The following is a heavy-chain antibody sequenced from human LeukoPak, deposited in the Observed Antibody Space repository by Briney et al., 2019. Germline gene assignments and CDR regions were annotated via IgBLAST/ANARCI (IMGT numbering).Heavy chain of an antibody. V-gene: IGHV4-59*08. CDR2: IYGGRT. J-gene: IGHJ5*02. CDR3: AMRVREQRDTSPGNWLDP. CDR1: GGSLGGNC. D-gene: IGHD1/OR15-1a*01. Sequence: SETLSLTCTVSGGSLGGNCWNWIRESPQTGLEWIRRIYGGRTKYNPSLMSRVTISFDPSKNQFSLNLRSVTAADTAVYYCAMRVREQRDTSPGNWLDPWGQGTLVTVSS.